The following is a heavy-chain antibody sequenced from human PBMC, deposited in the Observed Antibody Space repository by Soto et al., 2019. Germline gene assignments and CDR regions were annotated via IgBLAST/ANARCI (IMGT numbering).Heavy chain of an antibody. V-gene: IGHV1-2*02. CDR2: INPNSGGT. J-gene: IGHJ5*02. CDR3: ASSMITLGGVIDNWFDP. CDR1: GYTFTGYY. Sequence: ASVKVSCMASGYTFTGYYMHWVRQAPGQGPEWMGWINPNSGGTNYAQKFQIRVTMNRDTSISTTYMELSRLRSDDTAVYYCASSMITLGGVIDNWFDPWGQGTLVTVSS. D-gene: IGHD3-16*02.